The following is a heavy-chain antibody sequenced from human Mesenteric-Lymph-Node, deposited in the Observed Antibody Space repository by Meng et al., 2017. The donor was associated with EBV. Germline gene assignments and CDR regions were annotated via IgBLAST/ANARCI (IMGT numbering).Heavy chain of an antibody. D-gene: IGHD1-26*01. CDR3: ARLGSLGGIDY. Sequence: LWLQDPGPRLADSSDTLSLACTVSGGSISSSSSYWGWIRQPPGKGLEWIGNIYYSGSTYYNPSLKSRVTISVDTSKNQFSLTLSSVTAADAAVYFCARLGSLGGIDYWGQGTLVTVSS. V-gene: IGHV4-39*01. CDR1: GGSISSSSSY. J-gene: IGHJ4*02. CDR2: IYYSGST.